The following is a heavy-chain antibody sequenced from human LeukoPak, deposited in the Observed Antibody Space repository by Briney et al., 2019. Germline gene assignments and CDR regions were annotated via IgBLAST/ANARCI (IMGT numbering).Heavy chain of an antibody. V-gene: IGHV4-4*07. CDR2: IYPSGST. J-gene: IGHJ6*02. CDR1: GGSISSYY. D-gene: IGHD3-22*01. CDR3: ARDPYPYDSSGYYYYYGMDV. Sequence: PSETLSLTCTVSGGSISSYYWSWIRQPAGKGLEWIGRIYPSGSTNYNPSLKSRVTMSVDTSKNQFSLKLSSVTAADTAVYYCARDPYPYDSSGYYYYYGMDVWGQGTTVTVSS.